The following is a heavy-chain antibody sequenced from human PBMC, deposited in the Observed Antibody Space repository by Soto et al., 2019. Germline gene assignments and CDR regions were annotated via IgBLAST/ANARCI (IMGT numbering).Heavy chain of an antibody. J-gene: IGHJ5*02. CDR2: ISAYNGNT. Sequence: ASVKVSCKASGYTFTSYGISWVRQAPGQGLEWMGWISAYNGNTNYAQKLQGRVTMTTDTSTSTAYIELRSLRSDDTAVYYCATDRGTYCGGDCYSRWFDPWGQVTLVTVSS. CDR1: GYTFTSYG. CDR3: ATDRGTYCGGDCYSRWFDP. D-gene: IGHD2-21*02. V-gene: IGHV1-18*01.